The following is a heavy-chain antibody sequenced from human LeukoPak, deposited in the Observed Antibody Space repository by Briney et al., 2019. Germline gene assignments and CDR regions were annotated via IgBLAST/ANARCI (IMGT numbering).Heavy chain of an antibody. CDR1: GYIFTNHY. CDR3: ARGAKRWIQLWSLNFDY. CDR2: INPSGIST. D-gene: IGHD5-18*01. V-gene: IGHV1-46*01. J-gene: IGHJ4*02. Sequence: ASVTVSCKSSGYIFTNHYMHWVRQAPGQGLEWMGLINPSGISTLYAEKFRGRIIMTRDMSTATDYMELSSLRSEDTAVYYCARGAKRWIQLWSLNFDYWGQGTLVTVSS.